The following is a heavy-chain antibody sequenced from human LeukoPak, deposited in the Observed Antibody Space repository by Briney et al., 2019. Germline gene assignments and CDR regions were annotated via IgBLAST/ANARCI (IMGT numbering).Heavy chain of an antibody. CDR2: ISYDGSRI. D-gene: IGHD6-13*01. Sequence: PGRSLRLSCAASGFTFSSSGKHWVRQAPGKGLEWVAVISYDGSRIYYADSVKGRFTVSRDNSKSTLNLQMNSLRAEDTAVYYCVKDRSSSWSFDYWGQGTLVTVSS. V-gene: IGHV3-30*18. J-gene: IGHJ4*02. CDR3: VKDRSSSWSFDY. CDR1: GFTFSSSG.